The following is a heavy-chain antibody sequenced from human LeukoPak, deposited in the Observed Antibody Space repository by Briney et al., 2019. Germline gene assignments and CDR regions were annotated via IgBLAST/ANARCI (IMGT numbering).Heavy chain of an antibody. CDR1: GYTFTSYG. J-gene: IGHJ4*02. CDR3: ARESNWAYYFDY. Sequence: GASVKVSCKASGYTFTSYGISWVRQAPGQGLEWMGWSSTYNTDTKYPQKFQGRVTMTTDTSTNTAYINLRDLRSDDTAVYYCARESNWAYYFDYWGQGTL. D-gene: IGHD1-1*01. V-gene: IGHV1-18*01. CDR2: SSTYNTDT.